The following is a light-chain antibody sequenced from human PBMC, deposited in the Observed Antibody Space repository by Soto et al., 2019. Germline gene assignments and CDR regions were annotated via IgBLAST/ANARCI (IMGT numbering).Light chain of an antibody. J-gene: IGKJ4*01. CDR3: QQYNSLGLT. CDR2: DAS. V-gene: IGKV1-5*01. CDR1: QSITNR. Sequence: DIQMTQSPSTLSASVVDRVTITFRASQSITNRLAWYQQKPGKAPKVLIYDASNLEYGVPSRFSGSGFGTEFILTISSLQPDDFATYYCQQYNSLGLTFGGGTKVDIK.